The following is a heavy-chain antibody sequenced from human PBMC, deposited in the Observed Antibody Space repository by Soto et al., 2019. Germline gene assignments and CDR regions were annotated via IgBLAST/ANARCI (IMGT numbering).Heavy chain of an antibody. CDR2: ISGSGGST. Sequence: GGSLRLSCAASGFTFSSYAMSWVRQAPGKGLEWVSAISGSGGSTYYADSVKGRFTISRANSKNTLYLQMNSLRAEDTAVYYCAKGARRIYGGIPMGYMDVWGKGTTVTVSS. D-gene: IGHD4-17*01. V-gene: IGHV3-23*01. J-gene: IGHJ6*03. CDR3: AKGARRIYGGIPMGYMDV. CDR1: GFTFSSYA.